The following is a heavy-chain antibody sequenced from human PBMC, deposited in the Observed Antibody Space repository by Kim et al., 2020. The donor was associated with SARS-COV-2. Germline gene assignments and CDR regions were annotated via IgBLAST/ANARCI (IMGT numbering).Heavy chain of an antibody. J-gene: IGHJ4*02. CDR2: ISGSGGST. CDR1: GFTFSSYA. CDR3: AKAFRTLTTYALDY. V-gene: IGHV3-23*01. D-gene: IGHD4-17*01. Sequence: GGSLRLSCAASGFTFSSYAMSWVRQAPGKGLEWVSAISGSGGSTYYADSVKGRFTISRDNSKNTLYLQMNSLRAEDTAIYYCAKAFRTLTTYALDYWGQGTLVTVSS.